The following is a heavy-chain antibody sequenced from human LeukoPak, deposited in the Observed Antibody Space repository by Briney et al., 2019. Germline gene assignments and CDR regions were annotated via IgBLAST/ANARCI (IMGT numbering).Heavy chain of an antibody. D-gene: IGHD1-26*01. V-gene: IGHV4-59*01. CDR1: GDSISTYY. CDR3: ARAQSYRYFDY. Sequence: SETLSLTCTVSGDSISTYYWSWIRQPPGKGLEWIGYIYYSGSTNYNPSLKSRVTISVDTSKNQFSLKLSSVTAADTAVYYCARAQSYRYFDYWGQGTLVTVSS. CDR2: IYYSGST. J-gene: IGHJ4*02.